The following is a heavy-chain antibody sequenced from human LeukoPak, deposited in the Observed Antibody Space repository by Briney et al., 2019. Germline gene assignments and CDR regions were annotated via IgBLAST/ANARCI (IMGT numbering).Heavy chain of an antibody. J-gene: IGHJ4*02. Sequence: GGSLRLSCEASGFTFNSYGMSWVCQAPGTGLEWVTAITGPGSHTYYADSVKGRFTVSRDNSRNTLYLQMNSLRAEDTALYYCAKDQLNRFCSGGTCSITHDYWGQGTLVTVSS. D-gene: IGHD2-15*01. V-gene: IGHV3-23*01. CDR2: ITGPGSHT. CDR3: AKDQLNRFCSGGTCSITHDY. CDR1: GFTFNSYG.